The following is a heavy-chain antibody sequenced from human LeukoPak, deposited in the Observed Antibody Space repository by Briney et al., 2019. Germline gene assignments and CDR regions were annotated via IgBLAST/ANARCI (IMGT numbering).Heavy chain of an antibody. CDR2: IKQDGSEK. Sequence: GGSLRLSCAASGFTFSSYWMSWVRQAPGKGLEWVANIKQDGSEKYYVDSVKGRFTISRDNAKNSLFLQMNSLRAEDTAVYYCARAPPRYYCSSTSCYPREFAYWGQG. V-gene: IGHV3-7*01. D-gene: IGHD2-2*01. CDR1: GFTFSSYW. J-gene: IGHJ4*02. CDR3: ARAPPRYYCSSTSCYPREFAY.